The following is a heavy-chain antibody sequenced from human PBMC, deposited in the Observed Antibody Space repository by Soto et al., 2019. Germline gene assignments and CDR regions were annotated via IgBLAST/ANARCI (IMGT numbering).Heavy chain of an antibody. V-gene: IGHV3-23*01. CDR1: GVTLSSYA. J-gene: IGHJ6*02. CDR3: AKDTPQGPIYYYYYGMDV. Sequence: XGSLRLSCSAAGVTLSSYAMSWVRQAPGKGLEWVSAISGSGGSTYYADSVKGRFTISRDNSKNTLYLQMNSLRAEDTAVYYCAKDTPQGPIYYYYYGMDVWGQGTTVTVSS. CDR2: ISGSGGST.